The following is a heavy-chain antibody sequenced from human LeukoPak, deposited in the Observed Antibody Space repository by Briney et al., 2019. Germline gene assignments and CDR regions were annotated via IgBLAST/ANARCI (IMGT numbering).Heavy chain of an antibody. V-gene: IGHV3-48*03. CDR3: AELGITMIGGV. CDR1: GFTFSSCE. CDR2: ISSSGSTI. Sequence: GGSLRLSCAASGFTFSSCEMNWVRQAPGKGLEWVSYISSSGSTIYYADSVKGRFTISRDNAKNSLYLQMNSLRAEDTAVYYCAELGITMIGGVWGKGATVTISS. J-gene: IGHJ6*04. D-gene: IGHD3-10*02.